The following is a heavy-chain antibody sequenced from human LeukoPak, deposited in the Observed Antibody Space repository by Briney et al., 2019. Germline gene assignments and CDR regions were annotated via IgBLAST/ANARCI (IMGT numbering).Heavy chain of an antibody. D-gene: IGHD6-13*01. CDR3: ARAPIAAAGREEKNFDY. CDR2: INHSGST. CDR1: GDSITRNTYY. Sequence: SETLSLTCTVSGDSITRNTYYWVWVRQPPGKGLEWIGEINHSGSTNYNPSLKSRVTISVDTSKNQFSLKLSSVTAADTAVYYCARAPIAAAGREEKNFDYWGQGTLVTVSS. V-gene: IGHV4-39*07. J-gene: IGHJ4*02.